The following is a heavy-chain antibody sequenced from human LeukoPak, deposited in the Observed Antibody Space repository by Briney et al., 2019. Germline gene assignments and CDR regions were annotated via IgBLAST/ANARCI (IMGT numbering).Heavy chain of an antibody. J-gene: IGHJ4*02. V-gene: IGHV1-69*04. Sequence: GSSVKVSCKASEGTFSSYAIRWVLQAPGQGLEWMGRIIPILGIANYAQKFQGRVTITADKSTSTAYMELSSLRSEDTAVYYCARENGYNSLLGYWGQGTLVTVSS. CDR1: EGTFSSYA. CDR2: IIPILGIA. CDR3: ARENGYNSLLGY. D-gene: IGHD5-24*01.